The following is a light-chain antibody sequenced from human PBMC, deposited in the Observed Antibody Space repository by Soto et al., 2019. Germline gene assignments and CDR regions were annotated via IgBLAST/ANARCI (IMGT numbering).Light chain of an antibody. CDR2: AAS. CDR3: LQHNSYPYT. J-gene: IGKJ2*01. CDR1: QGIRND. Sequence: DIQMTQSPSSLSASVGDRVTITCRASQGIRNDLGWYQQKPGKAPKRLIYAASSLQSGVPSRFXXXXXXTEXTXXISXXQPXXFATYYCLQHNSYPYTFGQGTKLEIK. V-gene: IGKV1-17*01.